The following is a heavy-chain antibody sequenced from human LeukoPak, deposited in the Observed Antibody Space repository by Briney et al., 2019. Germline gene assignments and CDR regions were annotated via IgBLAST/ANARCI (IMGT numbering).Heavy chain of an antibody. V-gene: IGHV3-48*02. CDR2: IDSSSSTI. CDR3: ARTAIIIRGVIAYYFDY. Sequence: GGSLRLSCAASGFTFSSYSMNWVRQAPGKGLEWVSYIDSSSSTIYYAASVKGRFTISRDNAKNSLYMQMDSLRDEDTAVYYCARTAIIIRGVIAYYFDYWGQGTLVTVSS. J-gene: IGHJ4*02. CDR1: GFTFSSYS. D-gene: IGHD3-10*01.